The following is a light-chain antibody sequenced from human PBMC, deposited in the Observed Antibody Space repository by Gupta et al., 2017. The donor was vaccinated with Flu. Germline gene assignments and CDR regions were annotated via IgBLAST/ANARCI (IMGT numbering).Light chain of an antibody. J-gene: IGKJ4*01. CDR3: MQALQTRPT. Sequence: DIVMTQSPLSLPVTPGEPASISCRSSQSLLHSNGYNYLHWYLQKPGQSPQLLIYLGSNRASGVPDRFSGSGSGTDFTLKISRVGAEDVGVYYCMQALQTRPTFGGGTKVDIK. V-gene: IGKV2-28*01. CDR1: QSLLHSNGYNY. CDR2: LGS.